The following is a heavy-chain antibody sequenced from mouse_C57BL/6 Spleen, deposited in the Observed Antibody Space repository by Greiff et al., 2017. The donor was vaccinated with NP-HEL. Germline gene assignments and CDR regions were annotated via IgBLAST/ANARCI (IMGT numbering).Heavy chain of an antibody. J-gene: IGHJ2*01. CDR3: ARDSNYGFDY. CDR2: IYPGDGDT. CDR1: GYAFSSYW. D-gene: IGHD2-5*01. Sequence: QVQLQQSGAVLVKPGASVKISCKASGYAFSSYWMNWVKQRPGKGLEWIGQIYPGDGDTNYNGKFKGKATLTADKSSSTAYLQLSSLTSEDSAVYFCARDSNYGFDYWGQGTTLTVSS. V-gene: IGHV1-80*01.